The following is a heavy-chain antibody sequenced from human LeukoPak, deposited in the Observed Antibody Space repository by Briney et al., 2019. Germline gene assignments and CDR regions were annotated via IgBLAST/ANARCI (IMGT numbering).Heavy chain of an antibody. CDR1: GYTFTGYY. CDR3: ARGPQGSSWTYYYYGMDV. Sequence: GASVKVSSKASGYTFTGYYMHWVRQAPGQGLEWMGWINPNSGGTNYAQKFQGRVTMTRDTSISTAYMELSRLRSDDTAVYYCARGPQGSSWTYYYYGMDVWGQGTTVTVSS. V-gene: IGHV1-2*02. D-gene: IGHD6-13*01. CDR2: INPNSGGT. J-gene: IGHJ6*02.